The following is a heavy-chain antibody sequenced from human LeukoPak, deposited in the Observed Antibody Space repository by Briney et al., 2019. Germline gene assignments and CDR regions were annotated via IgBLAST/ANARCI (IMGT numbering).Heavy chain of an antibody. D-gene: IGHD6-6*01. Sequence: GASVKVSCKASGYTFTDYYMHWVQQAPGKGLEWMGRVDPEDGETIYAEKFQGRVTITADTSTDTAYMELSSLRSEDTAVYYCATVWDSSSLSVWGKGTTVTVSS. CDR1: GYTFTDYY. CDR2: VDPEDGET. CDR3: ATVWDSSSLSV. J-gene: IGHJ6*04. V-gene: IGHV1-69-2*01.